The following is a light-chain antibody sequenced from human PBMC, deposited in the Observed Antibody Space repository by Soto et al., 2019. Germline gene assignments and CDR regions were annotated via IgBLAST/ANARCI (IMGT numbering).Light chain of an antibody. J-gene: IGLJ2*01. CDR2: DVS. V-gene: IGLV2-11*01. CDR3: ALYVGSGTVV. CDR1: SSDVGGYNY. Sequence: QSALTQPRSVSGSPGQSVTISCTGTSSDVGGYNYVSWYQQHPGKAPELLIYDVSKRPSGVPDRFSGSILGNKAALTITGAQSDDESDYLCALYVGSGTVVFGGGTKLTVL.